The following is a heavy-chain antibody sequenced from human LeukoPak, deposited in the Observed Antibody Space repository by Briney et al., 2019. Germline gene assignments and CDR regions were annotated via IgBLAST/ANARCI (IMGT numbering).Heavy chain of an antibody. V-gene: IGHV3-7*02. CDR2: IKQDGTSK. CDR1: GFSINRYL. CDR3: ARGDGYNFFDY. J-gene: IGHJ4*02. D-gene: IGHD5-24*01. Sequence: PGGSLRLSCAASGFSINRYLMSWVRQAPGKGLEWVANIKQDGTSKYYVDSVEGRFSISRDNAKNSVYLQMNSLRVDDTAVYYCARGDGYNFFDYWGQGTLVTVSS.